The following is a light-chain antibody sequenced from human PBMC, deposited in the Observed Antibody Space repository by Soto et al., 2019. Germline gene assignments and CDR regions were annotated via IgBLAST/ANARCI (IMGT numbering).Light chain of an antibody. CDR1: SSNIGAGYD. V-gene: IGLV1-40*01. J-gene: IGLJ3*02. CDR2: GNS. CDR3: QSYDSTLSGSG. Sequence: QSVLTQPPSVSGAPGQRVTISCTGSSSNIGAGYDVHWYQQLPGTAPKLLIYGNSNRPSGVPDRFSGSKSGTSASLAITGLQAEVEADYYCQSYDSTLSGSGFGGGTKLTVL.